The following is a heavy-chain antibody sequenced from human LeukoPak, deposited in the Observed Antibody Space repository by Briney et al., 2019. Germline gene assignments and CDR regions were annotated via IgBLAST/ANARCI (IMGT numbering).Heavy chain of an antibody. D-gene: IGHD3-3*01. J-gene: IGHJ5*02. V-gene: IGHV1-69*10. CDR2: VIPASES. Sequence: GASVKVCCKCTVSSISNSSRSWYWHSPGQGLEWLGGVIPASESKSSKRFKDRLSITADTSASSVYMHLNKLRPDDTAVYYCVKSLAAVGVVGVAGGWFYPLGQGTLVTVSS. CDR1: VSSISNSS. CDR3: VKSLAAVGVVGVAGGWFYP.